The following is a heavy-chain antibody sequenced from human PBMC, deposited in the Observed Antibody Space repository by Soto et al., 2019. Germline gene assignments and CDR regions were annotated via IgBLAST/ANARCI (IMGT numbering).Heavy chain of an antibody. Sequence: SETLSVTCTVSGGSISNRRYYWGWIRQPPGKGLEWIGSIHYSGSTYDNPSLKSRVTISVDTSKNQLSLKLQSVTAADTAVYYCARHVSLGDCTATSRALLSWVDAWGKGPRVTVS. CDR1: GGSISNRRYY. CDR2: IHYSGST. CDR3: ARHVSLGDCTATSRALLSWVDA. V-gene: IGHV4-39*01. J-gene: IGHJ5*02. D-gene: IGHD2-8*02.